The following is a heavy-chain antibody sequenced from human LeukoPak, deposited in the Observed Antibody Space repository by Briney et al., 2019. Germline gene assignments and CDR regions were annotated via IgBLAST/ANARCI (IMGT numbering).Heavy chain of an antibody. CDR2: MRSGGTDA. CDR1: VFTFCLHT. J-gene: IGHJ3*01. CDR3: VRRATSPYIGTFDF. D-gene: IGHD6-13*01. Sequence: GGSLRLSCAHSVFTFCLHTVYFRSQAPGEGLEWVSTMRSGGTDANYADSVKRRFTISRDNSKGTVSLQLNTLRGDHTTTYYFVRRATSPYIGTFDFWGQGTVVTVSS. V-gene: IGHV3-23*01.